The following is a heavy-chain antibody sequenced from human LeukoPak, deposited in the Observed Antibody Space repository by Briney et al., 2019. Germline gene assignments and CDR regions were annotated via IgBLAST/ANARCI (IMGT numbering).Heavy chain of an antibody. CDR3: ARDMSSGYYFKFDAFDI. CDR2: INPSGGST. CDR1: GYTFTSYY. J-gene: IGHJ3*02. Sequence: ASVKVSCKASGYTFTSYYMRWVRQAPGQGLEWMGIINPSGGSTSYAQKFQGRVTMTRDMSTSTVYMELSSLRSEDTAVYYCARDMSSGYYFKFDAFDIWGQGTMVTVSS. V-gene: IGHV1-46*01. D-gene: IGHD3-22*01.